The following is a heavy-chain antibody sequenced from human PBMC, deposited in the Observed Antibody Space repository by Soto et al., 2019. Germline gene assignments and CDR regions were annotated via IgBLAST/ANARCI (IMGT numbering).Heavy chain of an antibody. CDR2: IDHSGST. CDR3: ARENGRVLLWFGELSSGMDV. Sequence: SETLSLTCAVSGYSISSGYYCGLIPKPPGKGVEWIGSIDHSGSTYYNPSLKSRVPISVDTSKNQFSLKLSSVTAADTAVYYCARENGRVLLWFGELSSGMDVWGQGTTVTVSS. J-gene: IGHJ6*02. V-gene: IGHV4-38-2*02. CDR1: GYSISSGYY. D-gene: IGHD3-10*01.